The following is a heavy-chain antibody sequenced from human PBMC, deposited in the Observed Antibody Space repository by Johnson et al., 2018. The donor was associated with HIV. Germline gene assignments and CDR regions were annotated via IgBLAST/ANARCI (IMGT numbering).Heavy chain of an antibody. J-gene: IGHJ3*02. V-gene: IGHV3-66*01. CDR2: IYSGGST. CDR3: ARVHSGGAFDI. CDR1: GFTVSSNY. Sequence: VQLVESGGGLVQPGGSLRLSCAASGFTVSSNYMSWVRQAPGQGLAWVSVIYSGGSTYYADSVKGRFTTSRDNSKNTLYRQMNSLGAEDTAVYYCARVHSGGAFDIWGQGTMVTVSS.